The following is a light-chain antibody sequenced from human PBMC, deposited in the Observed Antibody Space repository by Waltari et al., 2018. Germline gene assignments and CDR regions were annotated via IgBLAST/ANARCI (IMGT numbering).Light chain of an antibody. CDR2: DES. CDR3: QQRSNWPPYT. V-gene: IGKV3-11*01. Sequence: EIVLTQSPATLSLSPGERAVLSCRAIQRIATYFAWYQHRPGQPPRLLIYDESNRATGIPARFSGSGSGTDFTLTISRLEPEDSGVYYCQQRSNWPPYTFGQGTKVEIK. J-gene: IGKJ2*01. CDR1: QRIATY.